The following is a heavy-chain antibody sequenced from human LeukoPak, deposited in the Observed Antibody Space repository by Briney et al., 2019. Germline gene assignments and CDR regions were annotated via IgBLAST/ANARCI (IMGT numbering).Heavy chain of an antibody. CDR2: INHSGST. Sequence: NASETLSLTCAVYGGSFSGYYWSWIRQPPGKGLEWIGEINHSGSTNYNPSLKGRVTISVDTSKNQFSLKLSSVTAADTAVYYCRADSSGYPAAFDIWGQGTMVTVSS. CDR1: GGSFSGYY. V-gene: IGHV4-34*01. D-gene: IGHD3-22*01. J-gene: IGHJ3*02. CDR3: RADSSGYPAAFDI.